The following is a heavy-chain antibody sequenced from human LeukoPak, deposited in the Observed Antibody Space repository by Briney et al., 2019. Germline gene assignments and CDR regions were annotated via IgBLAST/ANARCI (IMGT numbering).Heavy chain of an antibody. V-gene: IGHV4-39*07. CDR2: IYYSGST. CDR3: ARGILDFLSNGWTEYYFDY. CDR1: GGSISSSSYY. Sequence: TSETLSLTCTVSGGSISSSSYYWGWIRQPPGKGLEWIGSIYYSGSTYYNPSLKSRVTISVDTSKNQFSLKLSSVTAADTAVYYCARGILDFLSNGWTEYYFDYWGQGTLVTVSS. D-gene: IGHD6-19*01. J-gene: IGHJ4*02.